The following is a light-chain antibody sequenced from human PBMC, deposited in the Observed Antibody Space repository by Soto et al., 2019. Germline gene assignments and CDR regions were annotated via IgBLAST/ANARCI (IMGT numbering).Light chain of an antibody. CDR1: SSNIGAGYD. V-gene: IGLV1-40*01. J-gene: IGLJ3*02. CDR2: NNN. CDR3: QSYDSSLSGSV. Sequence: QSVLTQPPSVSGAPGQRVTISCTGSSSNIGAGYDVHWYQQLPGSAPKLLIYNNNNRPSGVPDRFSGSKSGTSASLAITGLKAEDDADYYGQSYDSSLSGSVFGGGTKLTVL.